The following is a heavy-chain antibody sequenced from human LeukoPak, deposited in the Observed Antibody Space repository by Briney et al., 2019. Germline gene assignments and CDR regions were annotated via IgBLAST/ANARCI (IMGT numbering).Heavy chain of an antibody. J-gene: IGHJ6*02. V-gene: IGHV1-24*01. CDR2: FDPEDGET. CDR1: GYTLTELS. D-gene: IGHD5-12*01. CDR3: ATDLWIYYYYGMDV. Sequence: ASVKVSRKVSGYTLTELSMHWVRQAPGKGLEWMGGFDPEDGETIYAQKFQGRVTMTEDTSTDTAYMELSSLRSEDTAVYYCATDLWIYYYYGMDVWGQGTTVTVSS.